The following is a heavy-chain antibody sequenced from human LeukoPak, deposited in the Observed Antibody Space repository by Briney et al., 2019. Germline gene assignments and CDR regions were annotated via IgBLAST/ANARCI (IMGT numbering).Heavy chain of an antibody. CDR2: SIPILGIA. V-gene: IGHV1-69*04. D-gene: IGHD6-13*01. CDR1: GGTFSSYA. J-gene: IGHJ4*02. Sequence: SVKVSCKASGGTFSSYAISWVRQAPGQGLEWMGRSIPILGIANYTQKFQGRVTITADKSTSTAYMELSSLRSEDTAVYYCARASIAAAGPNFDYWGQGTLVTVSS. CDR3: ARASIAAAGPNFDY.